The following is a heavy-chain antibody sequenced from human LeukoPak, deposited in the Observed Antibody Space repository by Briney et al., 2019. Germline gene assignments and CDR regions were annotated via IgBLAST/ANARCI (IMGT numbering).Heavy chain of an antibody. V-gene: IGHV3-30*02. CDR3: ATTPYYGSGSSKGYYYYYMDV. J-gene: IGHJ6*03. CDR1: GFTVSSNY. D-gene: IGHD3-10*01. Sequence: GGSLRLSCAASGFTVSSNYMSWVRQAPGKGLEWVAFIRSDEKNTYGSTEYYAESVRGRFTISRDNSKNTLYLQMNSLRPEDTALYYCATTPYYGSGSSKGYYYYYMDVWGNGTTVAISS. CDR2: IRSDEKNTYGSTE.